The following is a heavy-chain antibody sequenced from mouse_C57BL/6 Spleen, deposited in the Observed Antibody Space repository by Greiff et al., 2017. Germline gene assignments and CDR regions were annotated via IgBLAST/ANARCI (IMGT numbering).Heavy chain of an antibody. CDR2: IYPGDGDT. J-gene: IGHJ1*03. D-gene: IGHD2-4*01. CDR1: GYAFSSSW. CDR3: AEGIDDYDEGWYFDV. Sequence: QFQLQQSGPELVKPGASVKISCKASGYAFSSSWLNWVKQRPGKGLEWIGRIYPGDGDTNYNGKFKGKATLTADKSSRTAYMQLSSLTSEDSAVYVCAEGIDDYDEGWYFDVWGTGTTGTVSS. V-gene: IGHV1-82*01.